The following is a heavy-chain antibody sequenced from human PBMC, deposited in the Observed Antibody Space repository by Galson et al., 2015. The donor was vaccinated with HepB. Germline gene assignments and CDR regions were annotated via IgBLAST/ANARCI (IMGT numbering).Heavy chain of an antibody. J-gene: IGHJ6*03. CDR1: GFTFSSYG. D-gene: IGHD2-2*01. Sequence: SLRLSCAASGFTFSSYGMHWVRQAPGKGLEWVAVISYDGSNKYYADSVKGRFTISRDNSKNTLYLQMNSLRAEDTAVYYSAKDFWGYCSSTSCYLSYYMDVWGKGTTVTVSS. V-gene: IGHV3-30*18. CDR2: ISYDGSNK. CDR3: AKDFWGYCSSTSCYLSYYMDV.